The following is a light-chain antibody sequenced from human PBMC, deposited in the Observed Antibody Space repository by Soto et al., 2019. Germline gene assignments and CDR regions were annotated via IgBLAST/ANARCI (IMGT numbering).Light chain of an antibody. CDR2: KVS. CDR3: LQSTHFPCT. CDR1: HGLVHSSGNTY. Sequence: DVVLTQTALSSPVTLGQSASISCRSSHGLVHSSGNTYLSWLHQRPGQPPRLLFFKVSEHFAGAPDRFSAGGAGTHFTLTISRVEAEDVGVYYCLQSTHFPCTFGQGTKVEV. J-gene: IGKJ1*01. V-gene: IGKV2-24*01.